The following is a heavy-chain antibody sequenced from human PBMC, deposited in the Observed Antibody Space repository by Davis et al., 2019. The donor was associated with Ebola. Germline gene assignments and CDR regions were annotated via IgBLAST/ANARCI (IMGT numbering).Heavy chain of an antibody. J-gene: IGHJ6*02. V-gene: IGHV1-69*10. D-gene: IGHD2-2*01. CDR3: ARVPQCSSTSCYLKYSSGWYYYYGMDV. CDR1: GGTFSSYA. CDR2: IIPILGIA. Sequence: SVKVSCKASGGTFSSYAISWVRQAPGQGLEWMGGIIPILGIANYAQKFQGRVTITADKSTSTAYMELSSLRSEDTAVYYCARVPQCSSTSCYLKYSSGWYYYYGMDVWGQGTTVTVSS.